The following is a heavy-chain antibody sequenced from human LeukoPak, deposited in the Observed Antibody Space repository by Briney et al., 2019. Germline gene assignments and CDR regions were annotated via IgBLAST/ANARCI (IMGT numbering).Heavy chain of an antibody. V-gene: IGHV3-48*03. CDR3: ARDKIVVVPAAPADFDY. J-gene: IGHJ4*02. CDR1: EFTFSNYE. Sequence: LPGGSLRLSCAPSEFTFSNYEMNWVRQAPGKGLEWVSYISGSGKNIYYADSVKGRFTISRDNAKNSLYLQMNSLRAEDTAVYYCARDKIVVVPAAPADFDYWGQGTLVTVSS. D-gene: IGHD2-2*01. CDR2: ISGSGKNI.